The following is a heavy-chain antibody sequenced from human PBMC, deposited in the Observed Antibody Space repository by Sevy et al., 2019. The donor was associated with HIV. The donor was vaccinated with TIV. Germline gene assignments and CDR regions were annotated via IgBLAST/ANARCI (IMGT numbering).Heavy chain of an antibody. D-gene: IGHD3-22*01. CDR2: IYRNGST. Sequence: SETLSLTCAVSGYSINSGYLWGWIRQPPGKGLEWAGGIYRNGSTYYNPSLKSRVTISVDTSKNQFSLKLNSVTVEDSAGYFCARQNYNSASGYGVDFWGQGTPVTVSS. CDR3: ARQNYNSASGYGVDF. CDR1: GYSINSGYL. J-gene: IGHJ4*02. V-gene: IGHV4-38-2*01.